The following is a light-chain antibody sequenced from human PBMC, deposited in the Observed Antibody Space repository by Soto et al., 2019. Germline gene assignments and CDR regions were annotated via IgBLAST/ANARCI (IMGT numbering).Light chain of an antibody. J-gene: IGLJ3*02. CDR1: SSDVGGYNY. CDR2: EVS. Sequence: QSALTQPASVSGSPGQSITISCTGTSSDVGGYNYVSWYQQHPGKAPKLMIYEVSNRPSGVSTRFSGSKSGNTASLTISGLQAEDEADYYCTSYTSGSTLRVFGGGTKVTVL. V-gene: IGLV2-14*01. CDR3: TSYTSGSTLRV.